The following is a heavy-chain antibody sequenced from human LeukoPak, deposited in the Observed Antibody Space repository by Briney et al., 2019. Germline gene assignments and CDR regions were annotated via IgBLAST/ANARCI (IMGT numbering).Heavy chain of an antibody. Sequence: PGGSLRLSCAPSGFTFSSYEMNWVRQAPGKGLEWVSYISSSGSTIYYADSVKGRFTISRDNAKNSLYLQMNSLRAEDTAVYYCAREGDYDSSGYGFDYWGQGTLVTVSS. CDR1: GFTFSSYE. J-gene: IGHJ4*02. V-gene: IGHV3-48*03. CDR2: ISSSGSTI. CDR3: AREGDYDSSGYGFDY. D-gene: IGHD3-22*01.